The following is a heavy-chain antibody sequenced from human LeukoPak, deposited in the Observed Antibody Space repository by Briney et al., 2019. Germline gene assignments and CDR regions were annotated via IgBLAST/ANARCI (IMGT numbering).Heavy chain of an antibody. J-gene: IGHJ3*02. CDR3: ARAQDYGDYRGATFDI. D-gene: IGHD4-17*01. CDR2: TSYSGST. V-gene: IGHV4-59*01. CDR1: GGSISSYY. Sequence: SETLSLTCTVSGGSISSYYWSWIRQPPGKGLEWIGYTSYSGSTNYNPSLRSRFTISVDTSKNQFSLKLNSVTAADTAVYYCARAQDYGDYRGATFDIWGQGTMLTVSS.